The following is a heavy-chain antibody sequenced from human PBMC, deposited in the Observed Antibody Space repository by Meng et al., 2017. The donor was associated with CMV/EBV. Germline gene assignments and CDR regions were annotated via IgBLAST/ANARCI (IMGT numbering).Heavy chain of an antibody. J-gene: IGHJ6*02. CDR1: GFTFSSYA. D-gene: IGHD3-10*01. CDR3: AKLPERTSFYYYGMDV. CDR2: ISGSGGST. Sequence: GESLKISCAASGFTFSSYAMSWVRQAPGKGLEWVSAISGSGGSTYYADSVKGRFTISRDNSKNTLYLQMNSLRAEDTAVYYCAKLPERTSFYYYGMDVWGQGTTVTVSS. V-gene: IGHV3-23*01.